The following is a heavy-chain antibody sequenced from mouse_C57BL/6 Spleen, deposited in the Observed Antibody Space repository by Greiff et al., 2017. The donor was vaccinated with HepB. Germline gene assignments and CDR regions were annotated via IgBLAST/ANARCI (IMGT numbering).Heavy chain of an antibody. CDR2: IRNKANGYTT. J-gene: IGHJ4*01. CDR3: ARSPIYYGNSYAMDY. CDR1: GFTFPDYY. V-gene: IGHV7-3*01. D-gene: IGHD2-1*01. Sequence: EVQGVESGGGLVQPGGSLSLSCAASGFTFPDYYMSWVRQPPGKALEWLGFIRNKANGYTTEYSASVKGRFTISRDNSQSILYLQMNALRADDSATYYCARSPIYYGNSYAMDYWGQGTSVTVSS.